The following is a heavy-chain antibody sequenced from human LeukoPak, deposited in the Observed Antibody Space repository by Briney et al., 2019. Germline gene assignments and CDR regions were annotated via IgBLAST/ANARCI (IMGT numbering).Heavy chain of an antibody. CDR1: GFTFSTYT. D-gene: IGHD5-18*01. J-gene: IGHJ4*02. Sequence: PGGSMRLSCAASGFTFSTYTMNWVRQAPGKGLEWVSSISSSSSYIYYADSVKGRFTISRDNAKNSLYLQMNSLRAEDTAVYYCARSGSGAVDTAMVIYWGQGTLVTVSS. V-gene: IGHV3-21*01. CDR2: ISSSSSYI. CDR3: ARSGSGAVDTAMVIY.